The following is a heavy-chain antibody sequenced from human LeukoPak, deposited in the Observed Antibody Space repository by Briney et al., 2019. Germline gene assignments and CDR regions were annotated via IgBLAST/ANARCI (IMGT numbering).Heavy chain of an antibody. V-gene: IGHV4-38-2*02. J-gene: IGHJ4*02. Sequence: ETLPLTCTVSTYSISSGYYWGWIRQPPGKGLEWIRNIYHNGNTYYNPSLKSRVTISVDTSKKQFSLKLRTATAADTAVCYCARIEAVTRGYNHAYYFDYWGQGTLVTVSS. D-gene: IGHD5-18*01. CDR1: TYSISSGYY. CDR2: IYHNGNT. CDR3: ARIEAVTRGYNHAYYFDY.